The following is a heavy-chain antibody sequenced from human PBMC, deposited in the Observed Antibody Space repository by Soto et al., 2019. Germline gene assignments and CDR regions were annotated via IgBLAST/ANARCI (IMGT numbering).Heavy chain of an antibody. CDR2: IYHSGST. D-gene: IGHD5-12*01. V-gene: IGHV4-4*02. Sequence: QVQLQESGPGLVKPSGTMSLTCAVSGGSISSSNWWSWVRQPPGKGLAWIGGIYHSGSTNYNPSLKRRDTTPADKGKNQLAPRLSAVAAADTAGYYCARGGPGGFSGFDVARTFWGDPWGQGTLVTVSS. CDR1: GGSISSSNW. J-gene: IGHJ5*02. CDR3: ARGGPGGFSGFDVARTFWGDP.